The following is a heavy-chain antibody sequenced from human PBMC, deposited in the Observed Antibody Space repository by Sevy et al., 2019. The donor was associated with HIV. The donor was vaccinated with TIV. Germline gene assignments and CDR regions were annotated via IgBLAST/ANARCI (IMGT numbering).Heavy chain of an antibody. D-gene: IGHD3-10*01. V-gene: IGHV3-30*02. CDR3: AKGMGMVQGALLSDDV. CDR2: IRYDGSTK. J-gene: IGHJ3*01. Sequence: GESLKISCAASGFTFSRYGMHWVRQAPGKGLEWVAFIRYDGSTKYYAQSVKGGFIISRDNSKDSLYLQMNSLRGDDTSLYYCAKGMGMVQGALLSDDVWGQGTMVTVSS. CDR1: GFTFSRYG.